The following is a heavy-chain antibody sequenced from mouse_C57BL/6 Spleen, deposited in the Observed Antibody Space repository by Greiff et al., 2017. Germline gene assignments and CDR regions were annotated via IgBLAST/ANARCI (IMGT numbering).Heavy chain of an antibody. V-gene: IGHV1-26*01. CDR1: GYTFTDYY. CDR2: INPNNGGT. Sequence: VQLQQSGPELVKPGASVKISCKASGYTFTDYYMNWVKQSHGKSLEWIGDINPNNGGTSYNQKFKGKATLTVDKSSSTAYMERRSLTSEDSAVYYCARYAMDYWGQGTSVTVSS. J-gene: IGHJ4*01. CDR3: ARYAMDY.